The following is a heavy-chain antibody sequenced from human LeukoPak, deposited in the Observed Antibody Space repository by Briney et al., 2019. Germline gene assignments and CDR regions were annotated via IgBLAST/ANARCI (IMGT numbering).Heavy chain of an antibody. V-gene: IGHV3-7*03. CDR3: ARGFGRP. Sequence: GGSLRLSCAASGFTFSSYWMTWVRQAPGKGLEWVANIKQDGSERYYVDFLRGRLTISRDNAKNSLYLQMNSLRAEDTAVYYCARGFGRPWGQGTLVTVSS. J-gene: IGHJ5*02. CDR2: IKQDGSER. CDR1: GFTFSSYW. D-gene: IGHD3-10*01.